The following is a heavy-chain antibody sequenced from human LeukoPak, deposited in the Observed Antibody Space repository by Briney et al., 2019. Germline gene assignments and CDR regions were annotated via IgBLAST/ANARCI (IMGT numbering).Heavy chain of an antibody. J-gene: IGHJ4*02. Sequence: GGSLRLSCAASGFTFDDYAMHWVRQAPGKGLEWVSGISWNSGSIGYADSVKGRFTISRDNAKNTVYLQMNSLRAEDTAVYHCARDGVGSMPLDYWGQGTLVTVSS. V-gene: IGHV3-9*01. D-gene: IGHD2-2*01. CDR1: GFTFDDYA. CDR2: ISWNSGSI. CDR3: ARDGVGSMPLDY.